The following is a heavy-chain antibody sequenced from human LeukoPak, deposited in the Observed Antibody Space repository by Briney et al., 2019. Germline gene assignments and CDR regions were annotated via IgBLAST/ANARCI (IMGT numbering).Heavy chain of an antibody. Sequence: SETLSLTCTVSGGSISSYYWSWIRQPPGKGLEWIGYIYYSGSTNYNPSLKSRVTISVDTSKNQFSLKLSSVTAADTAVYYCARRIRRRLLWFGEFRKGGPSWFDPWGQGTLVTVSS. J-gene: IGHJ5*02. CDR1: GGSISSYY. CDR2: IYYSGST. V-gene: IGHV4-59*12. CDR3: ARRIRRRLLWFGEFRKGGPSWFDP. D-gene: IGHD3-10*01.